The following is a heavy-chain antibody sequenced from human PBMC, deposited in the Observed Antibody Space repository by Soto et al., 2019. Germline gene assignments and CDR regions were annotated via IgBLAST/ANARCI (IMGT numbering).Heavy chain of an antibody. CDR1: GYIFTSYG. Sequence: GASVKVSCKASGYIFTSYGISWVRQAPGQGLEWMGWISGYNGKTTYAQNFQGRVTMTTDRSTSTAYMELRSLRSDDTALYYCTRDNRFSDYGGNHYFDYWGQGSLVT. V-gene: IGHV1-18*01. CDR3: TRDNRFSDYGGNHYFDY. D-gene: IGHD4-17*01. CDR2: ISGYNGKT. J-gene: IGHJ4*02.